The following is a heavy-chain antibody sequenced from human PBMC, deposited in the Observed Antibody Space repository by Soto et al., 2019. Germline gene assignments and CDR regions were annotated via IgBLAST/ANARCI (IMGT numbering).Heavy chain of an antibody. J-gene: IGHJ6*02. CDR1: GFTFSSYG. CDR3: AREGEMAQGGMDV. CDR2: ISYDGSNK. V-gene: IGHV3-30*03. Sequence: QVQLVESGGGVVQPGRSLRLSCAASGFTFSSYGMHWVRQAPGKGLEWVAVISYDGSNKYYADSVKGRFTISRDNSKNTLYLQMNSLRAEDTAVYHCAREGEMAQGGMDVWGQGTTVTASS. D-gene: IGHD1-26*01.